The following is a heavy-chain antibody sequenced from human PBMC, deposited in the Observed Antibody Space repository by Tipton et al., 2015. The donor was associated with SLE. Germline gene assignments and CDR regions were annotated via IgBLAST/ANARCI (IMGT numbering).Heavy chain of an antibody. Sequence: TLSLTCAVSGDSITSDYYWGWIRQPPGKGLEWIASINHRGSTYYNPSLKSRVTISVDTSKNQFSLKMNSVTAADTAVYYCARGGITMRHNWFDPWGQGTLVTVSS. J-gene: IGHJ5*02. CDR3: ARGGITMRHNWFDP. V-gene: IGHV4-38-2*01. CDR1: GDSITSDYY. CDR2: INHRGST. D-gene: IGHD3-22*01.